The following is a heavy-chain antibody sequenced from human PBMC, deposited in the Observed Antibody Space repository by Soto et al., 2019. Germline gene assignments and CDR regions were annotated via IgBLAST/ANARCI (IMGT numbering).Heavy chain of an antibody. V-gene: IGHV4-59*08. Sequence: SETLSLTCTVSGGSISSYYWSWIRQPPGKGLEWIGYIYYSGSTNYNPSLKSRVTISVDTSKNLFSLKLSSVTAAYTAVYYFARCPSIGYYENAFDILGQGTMVTVSS. CDR1: GGSISSYY. J-gene: IGHJ3*02. CDR3: ARCPSIGYYENAFDI. D-gene: IGHD3-22*01. CDR2: IYYSGST.